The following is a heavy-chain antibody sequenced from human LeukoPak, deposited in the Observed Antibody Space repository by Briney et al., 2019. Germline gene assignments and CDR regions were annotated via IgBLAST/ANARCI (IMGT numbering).Heavy chain of an antibody. CDR2: IIPIFGTA. J-gene: IGHJ4*02. D-gene: IGHD3-10*01. CDR3: ARGSPWGDDC. Sequence: AASVKVSCKASGGTFSSYAISWVRQAPGQGLEWMGGIIPIFGTANYAQKFQGRVTITADESTSTAYMELSSLRSEDTAVYYCARGSPWGDDCWGQGTLVTVSS. V-gene: IGHV1-69*13. CDR1: GGTFSSYA.